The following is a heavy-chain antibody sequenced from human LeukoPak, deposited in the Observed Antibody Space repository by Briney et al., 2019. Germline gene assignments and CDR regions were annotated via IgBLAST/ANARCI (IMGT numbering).Heavy chain of an antibody. CDR3: ARDGHSSAWYFDC. Sequence: ASVKVSCKASGYTLTNYGFSWVRQAPGQGLEWMGWISGYNGNTNYAQNLQGRGTMTTDTSTSTAYMELRSLRSDDSAVYYCARDGHSSAWYFDCWGQGTLVTVSS. CDR2: ISGYNGNT. D-gene: IGHD6-19*01. V-gene: IGHV1-18*01. J-gene: IGHJ4*02. CDR1: GYTLTNYG.